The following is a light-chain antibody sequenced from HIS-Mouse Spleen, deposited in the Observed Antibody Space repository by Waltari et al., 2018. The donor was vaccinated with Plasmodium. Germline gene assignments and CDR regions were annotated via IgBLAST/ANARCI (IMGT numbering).Light chain of an antibody. V-gene: IGLV3-10*01. CDR1: ALPKKY. CDR3: YSTDSSGNHRV. Sequence: SYELTQPPSGSVSPGQTARITCSGDALPKKYSYWYKQKSGPAPGLVIYEDRKRPSGIPERFSGSSSGTMATLTISGAQVEDEADYYCYSTDSSGNHRVFGGGTKLTVL. CDR2: EDR. J-gene: IGLJ3*02.